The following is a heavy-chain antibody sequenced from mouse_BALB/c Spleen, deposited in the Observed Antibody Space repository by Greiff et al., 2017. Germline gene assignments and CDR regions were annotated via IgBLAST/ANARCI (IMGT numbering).Heavy chain of an antibody. D-gene: IGHD2-1*01. CDR2: ILPGSGST. Sequence: QVQLQQSGAELMKPGASVKISCKATGYTFSSYWIEWVKQRPGHGLEWIGEILPGSGSTNYNEKFKGKATFTADTSSNTAYMQLSSLTSEDSAVYYCARGEAYGNWYFDVWGAGTTVTVSS. CDR1: GYTFSSYW. CDR3: ARGEAYGNWYFDV. J-gene: IGHJ1*01. V-gene: IGHV1-9*01.